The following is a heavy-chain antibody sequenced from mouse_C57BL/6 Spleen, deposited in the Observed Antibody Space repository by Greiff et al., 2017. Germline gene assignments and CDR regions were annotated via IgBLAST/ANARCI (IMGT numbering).Heavy chain of an antibody. V-gene: IGHV6-6*01. Sequence: EVKVEESGGGLVQPGGSMKLSCAASGFTFSDAWMDWVRQSPEKGLEWVAEIRNKANNHATYYAESVKGRFTISRDDSKSSVYLQMNSLRAEDTGIYYCTTLTTVDYWYFDVWGTGTTVTVSS. J-gene: IGHJ1*03. CDR2: IRNKANNHAT. D-gene: IGHD1-1*01. CDR3: TTLTTVDYWYFDV. CDR1: GFTFSDAW.